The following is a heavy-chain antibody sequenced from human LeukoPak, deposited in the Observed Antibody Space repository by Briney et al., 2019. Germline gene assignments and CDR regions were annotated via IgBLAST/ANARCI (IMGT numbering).Heavy chain of an antibody. Sequence: GGSLRLSCAASGFTFSSYWMHWVRQPPGKGLVWVSRINSDGTSTSYADSVKGRFTISRDNAENTLYLQMNSLRAEDTAVYYCARGACGYSYGWGQGTLVTVSS. V-gene: IGHV3-74*01. CDR1: GFTFSSYW. J-gene: IGHJ4*02. CDR2: INSDGTST. D-gene: IGHD5-18*01. CDR3: ARGACGYSYG.